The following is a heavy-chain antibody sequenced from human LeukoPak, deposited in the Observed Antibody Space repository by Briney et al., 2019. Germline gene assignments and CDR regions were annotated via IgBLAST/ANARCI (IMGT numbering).Heavy chain of an antibody. CDR2: IGNNGGGI. D-gene: IGHD6-13*01. Sequence: GGSLRLSCAASGFTFSTYTMYWVRHPPGKRLEWVSIIGNNGGGIHYADSVKGRFTISRDNSKNTLYLRINSLRAEDTAIYYCAKEVVVSAAVGTVGFDPWGQGTLVIVSS. V-gene: IGHV3-23*01. CDR1: GFTFSTYT. CDR3: AKEVVVSAAVGTVGFDP. J-gene: IGHJ5*02.